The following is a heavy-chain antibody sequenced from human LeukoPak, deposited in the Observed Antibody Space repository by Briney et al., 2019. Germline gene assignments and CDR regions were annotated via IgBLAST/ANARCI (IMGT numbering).Heavy chain of an antibody. D-gene: IGHD3-3*01. J-gene: IGHJ4*02. Sequence: GGSLRLSCAASGFTFSSYSMNRVRQAPGKGLEWVSSISSSSSYIYYADSVKGRFTISRDNAKNSLYLQMNSLRAEDTAVYYCARYYDFWSGVRGFDYWGQGTLVTVSS. CDR1: GFTFSSYS. V-gene: IGHV3-21*01. CDR2: ISSSSSYI. CDR3: ARYYDFWSGVRGFDY.